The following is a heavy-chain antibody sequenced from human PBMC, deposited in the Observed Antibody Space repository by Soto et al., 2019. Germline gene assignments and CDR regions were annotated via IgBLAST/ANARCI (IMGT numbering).Heavy chain of an antibody. J-gene: IGHJ6*02. CDR2: ISGRGDST. V-gene: IGHV3-23*01. D-gene: IGHD1-1*01. CDR3: AKALDGIDDYFYAMGV. Sequence: GESLKISCAASGFIFGHYAMTWVRQAPGKGLEWISAISGRGDSTYYADAVKGRFTISRDNSKNTLYLQMNSLRFDDTAVYYCAKALDGIDDYFYAMGVWGQGTTVTVSS. CDR1: GFIFGHYA.